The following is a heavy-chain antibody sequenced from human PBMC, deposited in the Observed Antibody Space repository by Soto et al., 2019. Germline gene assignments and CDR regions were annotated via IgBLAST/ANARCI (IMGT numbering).Heavy chain of an antibody. D-gene: IGHD5-18*01. CDR2: IWYDGSNK. V-gene: IGHV3-33*01. Sequence: GGSLRLSCAASGFTFSSYGMHWVRQAPGKGLEWVAVIWYDGSNKYYADSVKGRFTISRDNSKNTLYLQMNSLRAEDTAVYYGARDPGKWDTAMGDAPEFDPWGQGTLVTVSS. J-gene: IGHJ5*02. CDR1: GFTFSSYG. CDR3: ARDPGKWDTAMGDAPEFDP.